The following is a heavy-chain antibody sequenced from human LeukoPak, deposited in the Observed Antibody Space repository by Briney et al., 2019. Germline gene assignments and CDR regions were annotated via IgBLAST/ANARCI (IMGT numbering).Heavy chain of an antibody. CDR1: GYTFTGYY. D-gene: IGHD2-15*01. CDR2: INPNIGGT. CDR3: ARAGSCSGGSCYSRWFDP. Sequence: ASVKVSCKASGYTFTGYYIHWVRQAPGQGLEWMGWINPNIGGTNYAQQLQGRVTMTTDTSTSTAYMELRSLGSDDTAVYYCARAGSCSGGSCYSRWFDPWGQGTLVTVSS. V-gene: IGHV1-2*02. J-gene: IGHJ5*02.